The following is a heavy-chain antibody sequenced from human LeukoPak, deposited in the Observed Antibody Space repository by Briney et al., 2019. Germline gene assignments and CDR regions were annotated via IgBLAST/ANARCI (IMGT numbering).Heavy chain of an antibody. J-gene: IGHJ4*02. CDR3: AKDWTTVVCPKGYYFDS. Sequence: GGSLRLSCAASGFTFNNYAMSWVRQAPGKGLEWVSGISTTGGSTYYADSVKGRFTISRDNSNNTLSLQMNSLRGEDTAIYYCAKDWTTVVCPKGYYFDSWGQGNLVIVST. V-gene: IGHV3-23*01. D-gene: IGHD4-23*01. CDR2: ISTTGGST. CDR1: GFTFNNYA.